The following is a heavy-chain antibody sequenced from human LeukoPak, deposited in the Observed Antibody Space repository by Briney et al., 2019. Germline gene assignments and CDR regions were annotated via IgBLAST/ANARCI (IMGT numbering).Heavy chain of an antibody. Sequence: GGSLRLSCSASGFAFSDYDMNWIRQAPGKGLEWLSYIRYDGSTIYHAASVRGRFTISSDNSKNSLFLQMDSLGVEDTAVYYCAREGRGYYGDLDYWGHGTLVTVSS. CDR3: AREGRGYYGDLDY. D-gene: IGHD3-3*01. CDR2: IRYDGSTI. CDR1: GFAFSDYD. V-gene: IGHV3-11*01. J-gene: IGHJ4*01.